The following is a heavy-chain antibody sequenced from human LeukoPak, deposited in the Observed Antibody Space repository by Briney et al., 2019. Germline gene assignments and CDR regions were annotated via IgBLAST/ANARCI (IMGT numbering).Heavy chain of an antibody. V-gene: IGHV4-30-4*08. D-gene: IGHD5-18*01. CDR3: ARDTAGDYSYYHGMDV. Sequence: SETLSLTCTVSGDSIYSGDYYWSWIRQPPGKGLEWIGYIYYSGSTYYNPSLKRRVTISIDTSKNQCSLKLRSVTAADTAAYFCARDTAGDYSYYHGMDVWGQGTTVTVSS. CDR1: GDSIYSGDYY. J-gene: IGHJ6*02. CDR2: IYYSGST.